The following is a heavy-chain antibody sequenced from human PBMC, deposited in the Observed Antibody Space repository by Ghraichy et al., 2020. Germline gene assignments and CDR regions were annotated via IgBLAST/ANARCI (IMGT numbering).Heavy chain of an antibody. J-gene: IGHJ6*02. Sequence: SETLSLTCTVSGGSISSYYWSWIRQPPGKGLEWIGYIYYSGSTNYNPSLKSRVTISVDTSKNQFSLKLSSVTAADTAVYYCARAGLQYYYGSGSYYPGGSMDVWGQGTTVTVSS. CDR2: IYYSGST. CDR3: ARAGLQYYYGSGSYYPGGSMDV. V-gene: IGHV4-59*08. D-gene: IGHD3-10*01. CDR1: GGSISSYY.